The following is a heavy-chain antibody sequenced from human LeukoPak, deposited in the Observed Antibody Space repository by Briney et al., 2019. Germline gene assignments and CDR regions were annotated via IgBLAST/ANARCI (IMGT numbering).Heavy chain of an antibody. V-gene: IGHV4-59*12. J-gene: IGHJ4*02. D-gene: IGHD3-22*01. Sequence: SETLSLTCTVSGGSISSSYWCWIRQPPGKGLEWIGYIYYSGSTNYNPSLKSRVTMSLDTSQNQFSLKLSSVTAADTAVYYCARVGEYYDSSGLDYWGQGTLVTVSS. CDR3: ARVGEYYDSSGLDY. CDR2: IYYSGST. CDR1: GGSISSSY.